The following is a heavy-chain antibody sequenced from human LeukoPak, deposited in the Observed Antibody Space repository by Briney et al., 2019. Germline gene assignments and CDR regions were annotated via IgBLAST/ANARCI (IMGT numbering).Heavy chain of an antibody. D-gene: IGHD5-18*01. J-gene: IGHJ4*02. CDR2: IKQDGSEK. CDR3: AKDDRIQTRRYSYNY. Sequence: GGSLRLSCAASGFTLSSYWMSWVRQAPGKGLEWVANIKQDGSEKYYVDSVKGRFTISRDNSMNTLYLQMNSLRAEDTAVYYCAKDDRIQTRRYSYNYWGQGTLVTVSS. CDR1: GFTLSSYW. V-gene: IGHV3-7*03.